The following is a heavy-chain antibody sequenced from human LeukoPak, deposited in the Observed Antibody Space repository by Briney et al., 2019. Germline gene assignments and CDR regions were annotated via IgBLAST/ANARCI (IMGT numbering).Heavy chain of an antibody. V-gene: IGHV1-2*02. J-gene: IGHJ5*02. CDR3: ARGSYSSSWYGWFDP. D-gene: IGHD6-13*01. CDR2: INPNSGGT. CDR1: GYTFTGYY. Sequence: ASVKVSCKASGYTFTGYYMHWVRQAPGQGLEWMGWINPNSGGTNYAQKFQGSVTMTRDTSISTAYMELSRLRSDDTAVYYCARGSYSSSWYGWFDPWGQGTLVTVSS.